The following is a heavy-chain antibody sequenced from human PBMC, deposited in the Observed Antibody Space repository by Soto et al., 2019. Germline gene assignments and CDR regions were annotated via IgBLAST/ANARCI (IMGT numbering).Heavy chain of an antibody. CDR2: IDPSDSYT. CDR1: GYSFTSYW. Sequence: KISCNGSGYSFTSYWISWVRQMPGKGLEWMGRIDPSDSYTNYSPSFQGHVTISADKSISTAYLQWSSLKASDTAMYYCASHGDYAAFDIWGQGTMVTVSS. CDR3: ASHGDYAAFDI. D-gene: IGHD4-17*01. J-gene: IGHJ3*02. V-gene: IGHV5-10-1*01.